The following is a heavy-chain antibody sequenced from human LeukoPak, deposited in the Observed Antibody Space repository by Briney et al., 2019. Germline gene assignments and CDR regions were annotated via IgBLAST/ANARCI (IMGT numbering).Heavy chain of an antibody. V-gene: IGHV3-23*01. CDR1: GITFSSYA. D-gene: IGHD1-26*01. J-gene: IGHJ6*03. Sequence: GGSLRLSCAASGITFSSYAMSWVRQAPGKELEWVSVISGSGGSTYYADSVRGRFTLSRDNSKRMLYLQMNSLRAEDTAVYYCAKAGALVRSYMDVWGKGTTVTVSS. CDR3: AKAGALVRSYMDV. CDR2: ISGSGGST.